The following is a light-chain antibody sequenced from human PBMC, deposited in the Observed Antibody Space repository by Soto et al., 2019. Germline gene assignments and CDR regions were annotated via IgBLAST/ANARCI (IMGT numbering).Light chain of an antibody. CDR3: QQYNTWPPYT. V-gene: IGKV3-15*01. J-gene: IGKJ2*01. CDR1: QSVSSN. CDR2: DAS. Sequence: DIVMTQSPGTLSVSPGERATLSCRASQSVSSNLAWYQQKPGQAPRLLIYDASTRATGIPARFSGSGSGTDFNININSMKSKDFAVYFCQQYNTWPPYTFGQGTKLEI.